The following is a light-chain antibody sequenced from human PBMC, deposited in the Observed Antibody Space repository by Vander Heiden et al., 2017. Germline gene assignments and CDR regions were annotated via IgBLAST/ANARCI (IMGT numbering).Light chain of an antibody. CDR3: QQYNNWPPGT. Sequence: EIVMMHSPPTLPLSPGEKSTLPCRASQSVSSNLAWYQQKPGQAPRLLIYGASTRATSIPARFSGSGSGTEFTLTISSLQSEDFAVYYCQQYNNWPPGTFGQGTKVEIK. CDR1: QSVSSN. V-gene: IGKV3-15*01. J-gene: IGKJ1*01. CDR2: GAS.